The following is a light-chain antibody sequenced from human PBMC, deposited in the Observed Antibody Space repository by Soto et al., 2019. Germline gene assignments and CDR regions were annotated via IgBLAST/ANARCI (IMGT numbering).Light chain of an antibody. CDR3: KQRNNIVT. Sequence: EVVLTQSPATLSLSPGERATLSCRATHSVGSDLAWYQHKPGQAPRLLIYHASNRDTGIPARFSGSGSGTDFPLTSISLGPGYFAVYYRKQRNNIVTFGQGTRLEIK. CDR2: HAS. V-gene: IGKV3-11*01. CDR1: HSVGSD. J-gene: IGKJ5*01.